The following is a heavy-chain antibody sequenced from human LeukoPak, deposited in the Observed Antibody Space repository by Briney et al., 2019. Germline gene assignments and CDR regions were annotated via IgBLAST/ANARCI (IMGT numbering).Heavy chain of an antibody. J-gene: IGHJ4*02. D-gene: IGHD2-2*02. CDR2: INPSGGST. CDR3: ARPGNIYCSSTSCYIY. CDR1: GYTFTSYY. Sequence: GASVKVSCKASGYTFTSYYMHWVRQAPGQGLEWMGIINPSGGSTSYAQKFQGRVTMTRDTSTGTVYMELSSLRSEDTAVYYCARPGNIYCSSTSCYIYWGQGTLVTVSS. V-gene: IGHV1-46*03.